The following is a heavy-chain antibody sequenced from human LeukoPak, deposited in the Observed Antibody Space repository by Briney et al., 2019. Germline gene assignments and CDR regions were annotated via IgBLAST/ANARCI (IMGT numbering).Heavy chain of an antibody. CDR2: IYYSGGT. D-gene: IGHD3-22*01. V-gene: IGHV4-59*01. CDR3: ARGGYYDGSGYFDYKYDY. CDR1: GGSTNGYY. J-gene: IGHJ4*02. Sequence: PSETLSLICTVSGGSTNGYYWSWIRQPPGKGLEWIGYIYYSGGTNYSPSLKSRLTISLDTSKNQFSLKLSSVTAADTAVYYCARGGYYDGSGYFDYKYDYWGQGTLVTVSS.